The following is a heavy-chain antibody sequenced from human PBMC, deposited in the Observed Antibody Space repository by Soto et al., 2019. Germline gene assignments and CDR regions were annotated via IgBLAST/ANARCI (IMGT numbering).Heavy chain of an antibody. CDR1: GYTSTSYA. V-gene: IGHV1-3*01. CDR2: INAGNGNT. CDR3: ARDLPPITMVRGVKFDY. J-gene: IGHJ4*02. D-gene: IGHD3-10*01. Sequence: ASVKVSCKASGYTSTSYAMHWVRQAPGQRLEWMGWINAGNGNTKYSQKFQGRVTITRDTSASTAYMELSSLRSEDTAVYYCARDLPPITMVRGVKFDYWGQGTLVTVSS.